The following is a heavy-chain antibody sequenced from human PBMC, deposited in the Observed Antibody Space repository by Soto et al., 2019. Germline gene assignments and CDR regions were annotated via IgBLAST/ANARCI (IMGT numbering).Heavy chain of an antibody. V-gene: IGHV3-66*01. CDR2: TYSGGTT. CDR3: ARDGGYCSGGSCYSGVPWFDP. D-gene: IGHD2-15*01. Sequence: GGSMRLSRAPSGFIVKSLHLVWVFQAPGKGLEWVSVTYSGGTTYHADSVKGRFTISRDNSKNTLYLQMTSLRADDTAVYYCARDGGYCSGGSCYSGVPWFDPWGQGTLVTVSS. CDR1: GFIVKSLH. J-gene: IGHJ5*02.